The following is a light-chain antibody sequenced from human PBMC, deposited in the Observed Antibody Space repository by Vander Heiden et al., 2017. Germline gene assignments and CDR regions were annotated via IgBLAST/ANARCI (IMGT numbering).Light chain of an antibody. CDR1: SSDIGAYNY. CDR3: SSYTSSDSVV. Sequence: SALTQPASESGSPGQSITISCTGTSSDIGAYNYVSWYQQEPGKAPNLMIYDVTNRPSGVSDRFSGSKSGDVASLTISGLQAEDEAHYYCSSYTSSDSVVFGGGTKLTVL. J-gene: IGLJ2*01. CDR2: DVT. V-gene: IGLV2-14*03.